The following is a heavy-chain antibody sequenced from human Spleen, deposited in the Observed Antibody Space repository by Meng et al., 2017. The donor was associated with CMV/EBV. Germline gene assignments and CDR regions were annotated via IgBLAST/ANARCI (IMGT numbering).Heavy chain of an antibody. Sequence: GDIDGKEWRWNRQYGGKGMEWNGEINHGGRTNENREGKSRETMSEDTSKNQFSLRLSEVTAEDTAVYYWGRRRGYCNNGVCYTIDYWGQGTQVTVSS. CDR2: INHGGRT. V-gene: IGHV4-34*01. D-gene: IGHD2-8*01. CDR1: GDIDGKE. CDR3: GRRRGYCNNGVCYTIDY. J-gene: IGHJ4*02.